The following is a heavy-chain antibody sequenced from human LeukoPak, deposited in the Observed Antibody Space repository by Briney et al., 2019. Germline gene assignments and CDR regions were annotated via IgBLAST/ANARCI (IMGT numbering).Heavy chain of an antibody. V-gene: IGHV3-21*01. CDR2: ISSSSSYI. CDR1: GFTFSSYS. J-gene: IGHJ4*02. D-gene: IGHD3-9*01. CDR3: ARGILTGYYFDY. Sequence: GGSLRLSCAASGFTFSSYSMTWVRQAPGKGLEWVSSISSSSSYIYYADPVKGRFTISRDNAKNSLYLQMNSLRAEDTAVYYCARGILTGYYFDYWGQGTLVTVSS.